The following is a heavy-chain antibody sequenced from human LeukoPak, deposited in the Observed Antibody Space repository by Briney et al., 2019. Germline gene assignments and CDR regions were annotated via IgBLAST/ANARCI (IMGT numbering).Heavy chain of an antibody. CDR3: ARVSRVDYVWGSYRVFDY. D-gene: IGHD3-16*02. CDR1: GGSISSGDYY. CDR2: IYYSGST. V-gene: IGHV4-30-4*01. Sequence: SETLSLTCTVSGGSISSGDYYWCWIRQPPGKGLEWIGYIYYSGSTYYNPSLKSRVIISVDTSKNQFSLKLSSVTAADTAVYYCARVSRVDYVWGSYRVFDYWGQGTPVTVSS. J-gene: IGHJ4*02.